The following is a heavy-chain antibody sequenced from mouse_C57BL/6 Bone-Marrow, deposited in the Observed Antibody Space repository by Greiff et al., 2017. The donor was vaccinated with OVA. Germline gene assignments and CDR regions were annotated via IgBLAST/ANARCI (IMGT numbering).Heavy chain of an antibody. CDR3: ARWLPSFDY. V-gene: IGHV5-4*03. Sequence: EVMLVESGGGLVKPGGSLKLSCAASGFTFSSYAMSWVRQTPEKRLEWVATISDGGSYTYYPDNVKGRFTISRDNAKNNLYLQMSHLKSEDTAMYYCARWLPSFDYWGQGTTLTVSS. CDR1: GFTFSSYA. D-gene: IGHD2-2*01. J-gene: IGHJ2*01. CDR2: ISDGGSYT.